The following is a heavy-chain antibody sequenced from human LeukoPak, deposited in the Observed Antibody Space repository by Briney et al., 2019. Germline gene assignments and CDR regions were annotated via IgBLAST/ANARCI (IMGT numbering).Heavy chain of an antibody. CDR3: ARDGSSNGLGENWFDP. D-gene: IGHD3-10*01. CDR1: GYTFTGYY. V-gene: IGHV1-2*02. CDR2: INPNSGGT. J-gene: IGHJ5*02. Sequence: ASVKVSCKASGYTFTGYYMHWVRQAPGQGLEWMGWINPNSGGTNYAQKFRGRVTMTRDTSISTAYMELSRLRSDDTAVYYCARDGSSNGLGENWFDPWGQGTLVTVSS.